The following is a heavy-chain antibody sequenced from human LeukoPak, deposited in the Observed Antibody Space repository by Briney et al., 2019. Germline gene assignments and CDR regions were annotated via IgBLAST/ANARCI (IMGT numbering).Heavy chain of an antibody. V-gene: IGHV4-34*01. CDR3: ARGDYGGSGY. CDR1: GGSFSGYY. J-gene: IGHJ4*02. D-gene: IGHD4-17*01. Sequence: KPSETLSLTCAVYGGSFSGYYWSWIRQPPGKGLEWIGEINHSGSTNHNPSLKSRVTISVDTSKNQFSLKLSSVTAADTAVYYCARGDYGGSGYWGQGTLVTVSS. CDR2: INHSGST.